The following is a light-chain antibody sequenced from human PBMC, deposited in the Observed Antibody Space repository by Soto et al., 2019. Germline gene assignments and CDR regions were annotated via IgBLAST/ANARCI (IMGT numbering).Light chain of an antibody. CDR2: AAS. Sequence: EIVMTQSPATLSVSPGERATLSCRASQSVSTKLGWYQQKPGQPPRLIMYAASTRATGIPARFSGSGSGTEFTLTISSLQPEDFAVYYCQQYNNWPLAFGGGTKVDIK. V-gene: IGKV3-15*01. CDR3: QQYNNWPLA. J-gene: IGKJ4*01. CDR1: QSVSTK.